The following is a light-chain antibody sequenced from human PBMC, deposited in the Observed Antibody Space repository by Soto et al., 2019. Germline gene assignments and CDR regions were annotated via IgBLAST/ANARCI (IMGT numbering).Light chain of an antibody. CDR2: GAS. Sequence: EIVMTQSPATLSVSPGERATLSCRASQSVSSNLAWYQQKPGQAHRLLIYGASTRATGIPASFSGSGSGTEFTLTISSLQSEDFAVYYRQQYNNWPPWTFGQATKVEIK. CDR3: QQYNNWPPWT. V-gene: IGKV3-15*01. CDR1: QSVSSN. J-gene: IGKJ1*01.